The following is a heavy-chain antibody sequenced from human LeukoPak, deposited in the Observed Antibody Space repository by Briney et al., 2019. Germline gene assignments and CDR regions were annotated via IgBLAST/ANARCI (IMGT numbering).Heavy chain of an antibody. D-gene: IGHD1-26*01. J-gene: IGHJ4*02. CDR3: ARRGYHDYSGFDY. CDR2: ISYDGTNK. CDR1: GFTFSNYG. V-gene: IGHV3-30*03. Sequence: GGSLRLSCAASGFTFSNYGMHWVRQAPGKGLEWVAFISYDGTNKYYADSVKGRFTVSRDNSKNSLYLQMKRLRAEDTALYYCARRGYHDYSGFDYWGQGTLVTVSS.